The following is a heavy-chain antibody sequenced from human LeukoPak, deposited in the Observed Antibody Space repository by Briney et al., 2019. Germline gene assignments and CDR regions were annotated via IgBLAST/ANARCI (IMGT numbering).Heavy chain of an antibody. CDR3: AKDSSRYSSLGAFDY. D-gene: IGHD6-13*01. CDR2: ISYDGSNK. Sequence: GGSLRLSCVASGFTFNNYEMNWVRQAPGKGLEWVAVISYDGSNKYYADSVKGRFTISRDSSKNTLYLQMNSLRAEDTAVYYCAKDSSRYSSLGAFDYWGQGTLVTVSS. J-gene: IGHJ4*02. V-gene: IGHV3-30*04. CDR1: GFTFNNYE.